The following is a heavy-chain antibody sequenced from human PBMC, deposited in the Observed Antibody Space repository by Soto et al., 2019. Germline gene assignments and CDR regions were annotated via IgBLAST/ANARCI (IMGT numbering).Heavy chain of an antibody. CDR1: GFTFSSYG. J-gene: IGHJ3*02. D-gene: IGHD2-15*01. Sequence: PGGSLRLSFAASGFTFSSYGMHWVRQAPGKGLEWVAVISYDGSNKYYADSVKGRFTISRDNSKNTLYLQMNSLRAEDTAVYYCAKVSGRMNDAFDIWGQGTMVTVSS. CDR3: AKVSGRMNDAFDI. V-gene: IGHV3-30*18. CDR2: ISYDGSNK.